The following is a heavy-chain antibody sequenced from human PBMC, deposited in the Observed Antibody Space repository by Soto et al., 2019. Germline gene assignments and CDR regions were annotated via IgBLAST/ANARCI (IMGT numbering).Heavy chain of an antibody. J-gene: IGHJ4*02. Sequence: ASVKVSCKASGYTFTGYYMHWVRQAPGQGLEWMGWINPNSGGTNYAQKFQGRVTMTRDTSISTAYMELSRLRSDDTAVYYCARDNTRFWVDCSGGSCYSYNFDYWGQGTLVTVSS. V-gene: IGHV1-2*02. CDR2: INPNSGGT. CDR1: GYTFTGYY. D-gene: IGHD2-15*01. CDR3: ARDNTRFWVDCSGGSCYSYNFDY.